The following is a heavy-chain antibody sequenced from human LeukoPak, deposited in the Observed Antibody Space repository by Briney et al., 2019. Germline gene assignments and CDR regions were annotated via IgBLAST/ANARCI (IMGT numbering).Heavy chain of an antibody. CDR1: GFTFNNYA. Sequence: PGGSLRLSCAASGFTFNNYAMSWVRQAPGMGLEWLSYVSGSGGATYYAASVKGRFTISRDNSKNTAYPQMGSLRAADTAVYYCAKNRGGTYKYYMDVWGNGTTVTVSS. CDR2: VSGSGGAT. CDR3: AKNRGGTYKYYMDV. D-gene: IGHD1-1*01. V-gene: IGHV3-23*01. J-gene: IGHJ6*03.